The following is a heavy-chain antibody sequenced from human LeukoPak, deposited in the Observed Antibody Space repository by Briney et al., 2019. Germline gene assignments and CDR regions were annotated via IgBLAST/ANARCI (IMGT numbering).Heavy chain of an antibody. CDR2: IYYSGST. CDR1: GGSISSFY. Sequence: SETLSLTCTVSGGSISSFYWSWIRQPPGKGLEWIGYIYYSGSTNYNPSLKSRVTISVDTSKNQFSLKLSSVTAADTAVYYCARVRDYDILTGYYISDAFDIWGQGTMVTVSS. J-gene: IGHJ3*02. CDR3: ARVRDYDILTGYYISDAFDI. D-gene: IGHD3-9*01. V-gene: IGHV4-59*08.